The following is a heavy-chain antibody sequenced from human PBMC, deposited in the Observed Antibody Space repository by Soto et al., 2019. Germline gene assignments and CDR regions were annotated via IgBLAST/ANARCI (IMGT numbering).Heavy chain of an antibody. CDR3: ARGYCSSTSCYRDYYYMDV. Sequence: ASVKVSCKASGYTFSSYDIHWVRQAAGQGLEWMGWMNPSSGNTGYAQKFQGRVTMTRDTSISTAYMELSSLRSEDTAVYYCARGYCSSTSCYRDYYYMDVWGKGTTVTVSS. D-gene: IGHD2-2*01. V-gene: IGHV1-8*01. CDR2: MNPSSGNT. J-gene: IGHJ6*03. CDR1: GYTFSSYD.